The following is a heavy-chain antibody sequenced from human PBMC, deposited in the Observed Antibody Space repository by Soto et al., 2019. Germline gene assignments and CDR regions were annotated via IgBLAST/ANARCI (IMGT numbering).Heavy chain of an antibody. J-gene: IGHJ6*02. CDR3: ARGCSGGSCYLYGMDV. V-gene: IGHV4-31*03. Sequence: QVQLQESGPGLVKPSQTLSLTCTVSGGSISSGGYYWSWIRQHTGKGLEWIGYIYYSGSTYYNPSLKSRVTISVDTSKNQFSLKLSSVTAAATAVYYCARGCSGGSCYLYGMDVWGQGTTVTVSS. D-gene: IGHD2-15*01. CDR2: IYYSGST. CDR1: GGSISSGGYY.